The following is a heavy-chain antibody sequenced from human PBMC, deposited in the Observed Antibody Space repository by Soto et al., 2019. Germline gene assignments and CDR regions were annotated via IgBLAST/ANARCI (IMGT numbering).Heavy chain of an antibody. CDR2: IYWNDDK. Sequence: SVPTLVNPTQTLTLTCIFSGFSLRTSGVGVGWIRQPPGKALEWLGFIYWNDDKRYSPSLKSRLTITKDTSKNQVVLTMTNMDPVDTATYYCAKSGSSGWYGWFDPWGQGTLVPVSS. J-gene: IGHJ5*02. CDR3: AKSGSSGWYGWFDP. CDR1: GFSLRTSGVG. V-gene: IGHV2-5*01. D-gene: IGHD6-19*01.